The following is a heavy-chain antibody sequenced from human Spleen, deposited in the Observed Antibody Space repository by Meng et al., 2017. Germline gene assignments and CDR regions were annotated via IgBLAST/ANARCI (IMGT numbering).Heavy chain of an antibody. D-gene: IGHD2-2*02. J-gene: IGHJ4*02. CDR1: GFTFSSYW. CDR2: IKQDGSEK. V-gene: IGHV3-7*01. CDR3: AKSSYSITWERDY. Sequence: GESLKISCAASGFTFSSYWMSWVRQAPGKGLEWVANIKQDGSEKYYVDSVKGRFTISRDNAKNSLYLQMNSLRAEDTAVYYCAKSSYSITWERDYWGQGTLVTVSS.